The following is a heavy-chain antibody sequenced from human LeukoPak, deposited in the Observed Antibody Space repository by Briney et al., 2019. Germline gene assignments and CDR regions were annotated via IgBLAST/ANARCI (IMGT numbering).Heavy chain of an antibody. V-gene: IGHV3-48*01. CDR3: ARILLTGTGRGFSDY. CDR2: ISSSSSTI. CDR1: GFTFSSYS. D-gene: IGHD1-7*01. Sequence: PGGSLRLSCAASGFTFSSYSMNWVRPAPGKGLEWVSYISSSSSTIYYADSVKGRFTISRDNSMNTFFLQMNSLRAEDTALYYCARILLTGTGRGFSDYWGQGVLVTVSS. J-gene: IGHJ4*02.